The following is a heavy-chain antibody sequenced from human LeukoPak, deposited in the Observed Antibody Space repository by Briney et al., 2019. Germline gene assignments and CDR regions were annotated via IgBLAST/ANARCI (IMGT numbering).Heavy chain of an antibody. CDR3: ARVEEGYGSGRRENYYYYYMDV. J-gene: IGHJ6*03. D-gene: IGHD3-10*01. V-gene: IGHV4-39*07. CDR1: GGSTSSSSYY. Sequence: SETLSLTCTVSGGSTSSSSYYWGWIRQPPGKGLEWIGSIYYSGSTYYNPSLKSRVTISVDTSKNQFSLKLSSVTAADTAVYYCARVEEGYGSGRRENYYYYYMDVWGKGTTVTISS. CDR2: IYYSGST.